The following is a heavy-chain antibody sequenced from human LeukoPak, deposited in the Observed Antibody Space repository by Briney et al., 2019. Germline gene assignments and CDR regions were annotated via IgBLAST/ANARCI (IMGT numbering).Heavy chain of an antibody. D-gene: IGHD3-16*01. V-gene: IGHV3-48*02. CDR3: ARGTSWGFGY. CDR1: GFTFSSYS. CDR2: ISSSSSSTI. Sequence: PGGSLRLSCAASGFTFSSYSMNWVRHAPGKGLEWVSYISSSSSSTIYYADSVKGRFTISRDNAKNSLYLQMNSLRDEDTAVYYCARGTSWGFGYWGQGTLVTVSS. J-gene: IGHJ4*02.